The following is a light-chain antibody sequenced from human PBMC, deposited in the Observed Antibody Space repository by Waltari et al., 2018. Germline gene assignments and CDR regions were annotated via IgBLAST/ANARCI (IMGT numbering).Light chain of an antibody. J-gene: IGKJ1*01. V-gene: IGKV1-8*01. Sequence: ANRMTQSPSPPPTSTRDRVTITPRASQGISSYLAWYQQKPGQAPKLLIYAASTLQNGVPPRFSGSGSGTDFTLTISCLQSEDFATYYCQQYYSYPRTFGQGTKVEIK. CDR2: AAS. CDR3: QQYYSYPRT. CDR1: QGISSY.